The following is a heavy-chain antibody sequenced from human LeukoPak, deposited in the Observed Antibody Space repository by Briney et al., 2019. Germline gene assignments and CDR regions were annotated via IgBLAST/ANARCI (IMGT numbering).Heavy chain of an antibody. CDR1: GFTFSSYE. Sequence: GGSLRLSCAASGFTFSSYEMNWVRQAPGKGLEWVSYISSSGSTIYYADSVKGRFTISRDNAKDSLYLQMNSLRAGDTAVYYCARRLYGGDYWGQGTLVTVSS. CDR2: ISSSGSTI. V-gene: IGHV3-48*03. CDR3: ARRLYGGDY. J-gene: IGHJ4*02. D-gene: IGHD4-17*01.